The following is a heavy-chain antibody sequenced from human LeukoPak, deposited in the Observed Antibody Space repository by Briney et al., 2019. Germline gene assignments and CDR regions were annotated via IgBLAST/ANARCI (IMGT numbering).Heavy chain of an antibody. CDR3: ARFSASSLDKNCFDP. CDR2: IYPGDSQT. D-gene: IGHD1-1*01. J-gene: IGHJ5*02. Sequence: GESLKISCTGSGYRFTDWWIGWMRQMPGKGLEWMGIIYPGDSQTRYSPSFQGQVTISADKSISTAYLQWSSLRASDSGIYYCARFSASSLDKNCFDPWGQGTLVTVSS. V-gene: IGHV5-51*01. CDR1: GYRFTDWW.